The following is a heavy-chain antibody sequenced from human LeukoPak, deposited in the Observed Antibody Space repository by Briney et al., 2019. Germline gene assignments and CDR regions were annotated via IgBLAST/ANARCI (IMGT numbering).Heavy chain of an antibody. CDR3: ARVAYWANYYYYMDV. CDR2: IIPIFGTA. V-gene: IGHV1-69*05. CDR1: GGTFSSYA. J-gene: IGHJ6*03. D-gene: IGHD2-15*01. Sequence: ASLKVSCTASGGTFSSYAISWVRQAPGQGLEWMGGIIPIFGTANYAQTFQGRVTITTDESTSTAYMELSSLRSEDTAVYYCARVAYWANYYYYMDVWGKGTTVTVSS.